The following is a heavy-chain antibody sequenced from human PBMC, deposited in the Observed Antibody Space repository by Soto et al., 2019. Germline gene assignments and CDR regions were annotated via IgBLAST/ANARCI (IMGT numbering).Heavy chain of an antibody. D-gene: IGHD6-6*01. J-gene: IGHJ6*02. CDR3: ATGVIAARPGKDYYYYYGMDV. CDR2: FDPEDGET. CDR1: GYTLTELS. V-gene: IGHV1-24*01. Sequence: GASVKVSCKVSGYTLTELSMHWVRKAPGKGLEWMGGFDPEDGETIYAQKFQGRVTMTEDTSTDTAYMELSSLRSEDTAVYYCATGVIAARPGKDYYYYYGMDVWGQGTTVTVSS.